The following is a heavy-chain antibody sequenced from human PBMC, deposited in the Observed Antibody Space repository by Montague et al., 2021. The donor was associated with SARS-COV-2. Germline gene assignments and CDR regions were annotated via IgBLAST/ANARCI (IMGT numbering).Heavy chain of an antibody. D-gene: IGHD1-26*01. Sequence: SLRLSCAASGFIFDDYAMHWFRQAPGKGLEWVSGITWKSGRIVYADSVKGRFTVSRDNAKNSLYLQMNSLRAEDTALYYCAKDARKWELLPSYWYFDLWGRGTLVTVSS. CDR3: AKDARKWELLPSYWYFDL. V-gene: IGHV3-9*01. CDR1: GFIFDDYA. CDR2: ITWKSGRI. J-gene: IGHJ2*01.